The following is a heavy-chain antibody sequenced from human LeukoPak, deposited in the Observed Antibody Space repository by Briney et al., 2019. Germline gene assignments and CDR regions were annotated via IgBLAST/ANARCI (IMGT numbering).Heavy chain of an antibody. J-gene: IGHJ5*02. CDR1: GGSISSGGYY. D-gene: IGHD3-10*01. V-gene: IGHV4-31*03. Sequence: SQTLSLTCTVSGGSISSGGYYWSWIRQHPGKGLEWIGYIYYSGSTYYNPSLKSRVTISVDTSKNQFSLKLSSVTAADSAVYYCAISHGSGKHWFDPWGQGTPVTVSS. CDR2: IYYSGST. CDR3: AISHGSGKHWFDP.